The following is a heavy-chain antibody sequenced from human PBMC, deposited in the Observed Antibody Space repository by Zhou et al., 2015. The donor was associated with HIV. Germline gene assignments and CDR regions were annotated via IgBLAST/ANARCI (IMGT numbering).Heavy chain of an antibody. J-gene: IGHJ6*02. D-gene: IGHD4-11*01. CDR2: IIPIFGTA. Sequence: QVQLVQSGAEVKKPGSSVKVSCKASGGTFSSYAISWVRQAPGQGLEWMGGIIPIFGTANYAQKFQGRVTITADESTSTAYMELSSLRSEDTAVYYCARSLDYRTTYYYYYGMDVWGQGTTVTVSS. V-gene: IGHV1-69*12. CDR1: GGTFSSYA. CDR3: ARSLDYRTTYYYYYGMDV.